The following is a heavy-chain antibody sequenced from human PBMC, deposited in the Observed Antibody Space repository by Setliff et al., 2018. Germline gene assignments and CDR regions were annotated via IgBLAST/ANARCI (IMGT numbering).Heavy chain of an antibody. CDR2: IYYSGSI. CDR3: ARDVRVASSSWFKSAFDI. V-gene: IGHV4-39*07. D-gene: IGHD6-13*01. CDR1: GGSISSSSYH. Sequence: SETLSLTCTVSGGSISSSSYHWGWIRQPPGKGLEWIGSIYYSGSIYYNPSLKSRVTISVDTSKNQFSLKLSSVTAADTAVYYCARDVRVASSSWFKSAFDIWGQGTMVTVSS. J-gene: IGHJ3*02.